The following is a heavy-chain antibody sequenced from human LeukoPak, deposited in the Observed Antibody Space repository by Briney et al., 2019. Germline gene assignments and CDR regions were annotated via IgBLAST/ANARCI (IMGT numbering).Heavy chain of an antibody. V-gene: IGHV4-59*08. J-gene: IGHJ4*02. Sequence: PSETLSLTCTVSGGSISTYYWSWIRQPPGKALEWIGYIYYSGSTNYNPSLKSRVTISVDTSKNQFSLSLSSVTAADTAVYYCARHRAAAGWIDFDYWGQGTLVTVSS. CDR3: ARHRAAAGWIDFDY. CDR1: GGSISTYY. D-gene: IGHD6-13*01. CDR2: IYYSGST.